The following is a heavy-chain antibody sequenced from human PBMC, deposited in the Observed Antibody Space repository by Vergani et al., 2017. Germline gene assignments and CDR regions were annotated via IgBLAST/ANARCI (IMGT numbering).Heavy chain of an antibody. J-gene: IGHJ4*02. Sequence: EVQLVESGGGLVKPGGSLRLSCAASGFTFSNAWMSWVRQAPGKGLEWVGRIKSKTAGGTTDYAAPVKGRFTISRDDSKNTLYLQMNSLKTEDTAVYYCTIFYDSSGKQFDYWGQGTLVTVSS. CDR1: GFTFSNAW. CDR3: TIFYDSSGKQFDY. D-gene: IGHD3-22*01. V-gene: IGHV3-15*01. CDR2: IKSKTAGGTT.